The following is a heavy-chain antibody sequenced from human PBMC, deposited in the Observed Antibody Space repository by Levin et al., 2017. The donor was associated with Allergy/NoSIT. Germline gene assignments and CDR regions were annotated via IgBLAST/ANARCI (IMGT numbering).Heavy chain of an antibody. CDR3: ARNPGDHSSGGPPLDY. Sequence: GGSLRLSCVASGFTLTNYGIHWVRQAPGKGLEWLAVIWSAGDNKYYADSVKGRLTISRDNSQNMLYLQIDRLIAAVTAIYYCARNPGDHSSGGPPLDYWGQGTLVTVSS. J-gene: IGHJ4*02. CDR2: IWSAGDNK. CDR1: GFTLTNYG. D-gene: IGHD3-22*01. V-gene: IGHV3-33*01.